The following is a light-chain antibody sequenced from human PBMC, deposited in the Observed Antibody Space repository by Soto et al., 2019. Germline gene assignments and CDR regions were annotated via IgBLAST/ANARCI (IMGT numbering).Light chain of an antibody. CDR2: GAS. CDR3: QQYDNSIT. Sequence: EIVLRQSPGTLSLSPGESATLSCRASQSVSNNNLAWYHKKPGQTPRLLIYGASSRATGIPDRFSGSGSGTDFTLTISRLEPEDFAVYYCQQYDNSITFGQGTRLEIE. V-gene: IGKV3-20*01. CDR1: QSVSNNN. J-gene: IGKJ5*01.